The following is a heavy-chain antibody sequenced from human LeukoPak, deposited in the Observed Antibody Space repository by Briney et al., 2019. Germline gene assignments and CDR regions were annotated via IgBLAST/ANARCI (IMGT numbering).Heavy chain of an antibody. CDR2: FDPEDGET. D-gene: IGHD6-6*01. J-gene: IGHJ4*02. V-gene: IGHV1-24*01. CDR1: GYTLTELS. Sequence: GASVTVSCTVSGYTLTELSMHWVRQAPGKGLEWMGGFDPEDGETIYAQKFQGRVTMTEDTSTDTAYMELSSLRSEDTAVYYCATAWGAARQSGDYWGQGTLVTVSS. CDR3: ATAWGAARQSGDY.